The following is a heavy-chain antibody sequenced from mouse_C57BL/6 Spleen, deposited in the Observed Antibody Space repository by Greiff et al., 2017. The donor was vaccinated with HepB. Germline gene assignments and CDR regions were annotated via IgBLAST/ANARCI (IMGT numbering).Heavy chain of an antibody. CDR1: GFTFSNYW. V-gene: IGHV6-3*01. Sequence: LQQSGGGLVQPGGSMKLSCVASGFTFSNYWMNWVRQSPEKGLEWVAQIRLKSDNYATHYAESVKGRFTISRDDSKSSVYLQMNNLRAEDTGIYYCISTTVVPYWGQGTTLTVSS. D-gene: IGHD1-1*01. CDR2: IRLKSDNYAT. J-gene: IGHJ2*01. CDR3: ISTTVVPY.